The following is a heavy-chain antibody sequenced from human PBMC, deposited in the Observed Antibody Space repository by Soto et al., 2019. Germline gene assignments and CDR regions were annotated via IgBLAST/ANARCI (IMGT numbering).Heavy chain of an antibody. D-gene: IGHD3-10*01. J-gene: IGHJ3*02. CDR2: IWYDGSNK. Sequence: LSLSCAASGFTFSSYGMHWVRQAPGKGLEWVAVIWYDGSNKYYADSVKGRFTISRDNSKNTLYLQMNSLRAEDTAVYYCAREKGAYYVSGSIDLGAFDILCQGTMVTVSS. CDR1: GFTFSSYG. CDR3: AREKGAYYVSGSIDLGAFDI. V-gene: IGHV3-33*01.